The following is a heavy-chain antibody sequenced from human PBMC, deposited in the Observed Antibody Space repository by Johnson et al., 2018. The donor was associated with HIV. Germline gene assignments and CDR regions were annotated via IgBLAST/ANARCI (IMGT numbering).Heavy chain of an antibody. V-gene: IGHV3-53*01. CDR2: IYSGGTT. J-gene: IGHJ3*02. CDR1: GFTVSSNY. CDR3: ARDPSRSPGAFDI. Sequence: VQLVESGGGVVQPGRSQRLSCAVSGFTVSSNYMSWVRQAPGKGLEWVSVIYSGGTTTYAAPVKGRFTISRDNSKNTLYLPMNSLRADDTAVYYCARDPSRSPGAFDIWGQGTMVTVSS.